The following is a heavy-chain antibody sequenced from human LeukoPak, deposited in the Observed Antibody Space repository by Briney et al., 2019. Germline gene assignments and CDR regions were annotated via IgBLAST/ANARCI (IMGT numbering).Heavy chain of an antibody. D-gene: IGHD4-17*01. Sequence: GGSLRLSCAASGFTFSGSAMHWVRQASGKGLEWVGRIRSKANSYATAYAASVKGRFTISRDGSKNTAYLQMNSLKTEDTAVYYCTRHTIYGDLDCYYYYMDVWGKGTTVTISS. J-gene: IGHJ6*03. CDR3: TRHTIYGDLDCYYYYMDV. CDR1: GFTFSGSA. CDR2: IRSKANSYAT. V-gene: IGHV3-73*01.